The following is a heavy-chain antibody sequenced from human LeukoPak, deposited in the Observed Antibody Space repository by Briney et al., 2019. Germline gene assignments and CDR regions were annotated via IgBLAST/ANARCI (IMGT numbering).Heavy chain of an antibody. Sequence: PGGSLRLSCAASGFTVSSNYMSWVRQAPGKGLEWVSVIYSGGSTYYADFVKGRFTISRDNSKNTLYLQMNSLRAEDTAVYYCARLDYSGSFYFDYWGQGTLVTVSS. CDR3: ARLDYSGSFYFDY. CDR1: GFTVSSNY. D-gene: IGHD1-26*01. J-gene: IGHJ4*02. V-gene: IGHV3-53*01. CDR2: IYSGGST.